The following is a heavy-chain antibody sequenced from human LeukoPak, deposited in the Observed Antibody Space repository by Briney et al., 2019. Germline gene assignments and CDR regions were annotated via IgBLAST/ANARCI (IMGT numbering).Heavy chain of an antibody. CDR2: ISSGSSTI. CDR3: ARDGMLGYCSGDSCYLDAFDI. D-gene: IGHD2-15*01. CDR1: GFTFSSYA. V-gene: IGHV3-48*01. J-gene: IGHJ3*02. Sequence: GGSLRLSCAASGFTFSSYAMHWVRQAPGKGLEWVSYISSGSSTIYYSDSVKGRFTIFRDNAKNSLYLQMNSLRAEDTAVYYCARDGMLGYCSGDSCYLDAFDIWGQGTTVTVSS.